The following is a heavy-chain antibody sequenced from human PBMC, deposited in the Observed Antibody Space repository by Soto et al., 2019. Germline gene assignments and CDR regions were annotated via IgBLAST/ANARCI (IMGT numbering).Heavy chain of an antibody. CDR2: IYWDDDK. CDR1: GFSLSTSGVG. CDR3: AYSTATYYDFWSGYLTLDY. J-gene: IGHJ4*02. Sequence: SGPTLVNPTQTLTLTCTFSGFSLSTSGVGVGWVRQPPGKALEWLALIYWDDDKRYSPSLKSRLTITKDTSKNQVVLTMTNMDPVDTATYYCAYSTATYYDFWSGYLTLDYWGQGTLVTVSS. V-gene: IGHV2-5*02. D-gene: IGHD3-3*01.